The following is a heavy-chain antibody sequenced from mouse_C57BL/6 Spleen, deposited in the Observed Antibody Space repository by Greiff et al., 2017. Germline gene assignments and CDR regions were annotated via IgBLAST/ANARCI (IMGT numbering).Heavy chain of an antibody. Sequence: EVQLQQSGPELVKPGASVKISCKASGYTFTDYYMNWVKQSHGKSLEWIGDINPNNGGTSYNQTFKGKATLTVDKSSSTAYMELRSLTSEDSAVYYCARGGIDSNYGGFAYWGQGTLVTVSA. CDR3: ARGGIDSNYGGFAY. J-gene: IGHJ3*01. D-gene: IGHD2-5*01. V-gene: IGHV1-26*01. CDR1: GYTFTDYY. CDR2: INPNNGGT.